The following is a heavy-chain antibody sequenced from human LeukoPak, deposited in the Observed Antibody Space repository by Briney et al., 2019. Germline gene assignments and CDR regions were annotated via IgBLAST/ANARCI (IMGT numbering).Heavy chain of an antibody. CDR1: GDSISSSNW. J-gene: IGHJ3*02. Sequence: PSETLSLTCAVSGDSISSSNWWSWVRQPPGKGLEWIGEIYHNGNTNYNPSLKSRVTISEDKSKNQFSLNLNSVTAADTAVYYCARLDGGIGAYDIWGQGTMVTVSS. CDR3: ARLDGGIGAYDI. V-gene: IGHV4-4*02. CDR2: IYHNGNT. D-gene: IGHD4-23*01.